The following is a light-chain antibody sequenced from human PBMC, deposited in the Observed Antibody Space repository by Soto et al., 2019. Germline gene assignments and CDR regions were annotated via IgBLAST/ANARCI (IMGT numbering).Light chain of an antibody. CDR1: QAISNY. CDR3: QQCHATPLT. V-gene: IGKV1-39*01. CDR2: GAK. J-gene: IGKJ5*01. Sequence: DIQMTQSPSFLSASVGDRVTITCRASQAISNYLNWYQQKPGKAPNLLIFGAKTLQSGVPSRFSGSGDGTDFTLTITTLQPEDVGIYYCQQCHATPLTFGKGTRLGIK.